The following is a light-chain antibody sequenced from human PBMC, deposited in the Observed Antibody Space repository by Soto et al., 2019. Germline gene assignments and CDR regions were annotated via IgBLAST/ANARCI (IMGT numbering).Light chain of an antibody. Sequence: QSALTQPASVSGAPGQSIAISCTGTSSDVGADDYVSWYQQHPGTAPKVIISDVYNRPAGVSNRFSGSKSGDTASLTISGVQAEDEDDYYCGSYTTSASVVFGGGTQLTVL. V-gene: IGLV2-14*03. CDR1: SSDVGADDY. CDR3: GSYTTSASVV. J-gene: IGLJ2*01. CDR2: DVY.